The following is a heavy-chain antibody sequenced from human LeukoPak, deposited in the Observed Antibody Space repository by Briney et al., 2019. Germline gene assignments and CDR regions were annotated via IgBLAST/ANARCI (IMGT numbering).Heavy chain of an antibody. Sequence: GESLKISCKASGYSFTGFWIGWVRQMPGKGLEWMGIIYPYDSETRYSPSFQGQVTISADKSISTAYLQWSSLKASDTAMYYCARHIGYSAWNPDYWGQGPLVTVSS. CDR2: IYPYDSET. CDR1: GYSFTGFW. D-gene: IGHD6-19*01. CDR3: ARHIGYSAWNPDY. V-gene: IGHV5-51*01. J-gene: IGHJ4*02.